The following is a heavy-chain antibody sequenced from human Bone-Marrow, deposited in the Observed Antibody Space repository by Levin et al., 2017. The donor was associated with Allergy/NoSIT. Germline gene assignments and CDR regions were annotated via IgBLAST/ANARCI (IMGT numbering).Heavy chain of an antibody. CDR3: ARDTLLELGSDAFDI. CDR1: GFTFSSYA. Sequence: GGSLRLSCAASGFTFSSYAMHWVRQAPGKGLEWVAVISYDGSNKYYADSVKGRFTISRDNSKNTLYLQMNSLRAEDTAVYYCARDTLLELGSDAFDIWGQGTMVTVSS. J-gene: IGHJ3*02. CDR2: ISYDGSNK. D-gene: IGHD1-7*01. V-gene: IGHV3-30*04.